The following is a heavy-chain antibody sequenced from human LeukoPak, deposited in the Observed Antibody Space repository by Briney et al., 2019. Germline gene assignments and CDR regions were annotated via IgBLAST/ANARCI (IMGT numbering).Heavy chain of an antibody. D-gene: IGHD3-9*01. J-gene: IGHJ4*02. Sequence: SETLSLTCTVSSYSISSGYYWGRIRQSPGKGLEWIGSIDQSGTTYYHPSLKSRDTISVDTSKNQFSLQLTSVTAADTAVYFCGRDRPTGYYDYWGQGILVTVSS. CDR1: SYSISSGYY. V-gene: IGHV4-38-2*02. CDR3: GRDRPTGYYDY. CDR2: IDQSGTT.